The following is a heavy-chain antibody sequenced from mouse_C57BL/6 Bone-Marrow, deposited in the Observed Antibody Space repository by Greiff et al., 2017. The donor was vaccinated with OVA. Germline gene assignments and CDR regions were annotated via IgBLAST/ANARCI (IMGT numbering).Heavy chain of an antibody. CDR1: RYTFTSYW. CDR2: IYPGSGST. D-gene: IGHD1-1*01. CDR3: ARDYGSSLTYWYFDV. V-gene: IGHV1-55*01. Sequence: QVQLQQPGAELVKPGASVKMSCKASRYTFTSYWITWVKQRPGQGLEWIGDIYPGSGSTNYNEKFKSKATLTVDTSSSTAYMQLSSLTSEDSAVYYCARDYGSSLTYWYFDVWGTGTTVTVSS. J-gene: IGHJ1*03.